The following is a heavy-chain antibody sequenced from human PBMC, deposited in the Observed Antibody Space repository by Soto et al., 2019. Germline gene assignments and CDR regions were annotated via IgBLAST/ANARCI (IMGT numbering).Heavy chain of an antibody. CDR1: GGSISSSSYY. Sequence: QLQLQESGPGLVKPSETLSLTCTVSGGSISSSSYYWGWIRQPPGKGLEWIGSIYYSGSTYYNPSLKSRVTISVDTSKNQFSLKLRSVTAADTAVYYCARLSEKWLVDYWGQGTLVTVSS. CDR3: ARLSEKWLVDY. CDR2: IYYSGST. J-gene: IGHJ4*02. V-gene: IGHV4-39*01. D-gene: IGHD6-19*01.